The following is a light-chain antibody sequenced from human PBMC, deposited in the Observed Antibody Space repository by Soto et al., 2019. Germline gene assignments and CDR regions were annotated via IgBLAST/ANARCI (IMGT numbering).Light chain of an antibody. V-gene: IGLV2-14*03. Sequence: QSALTQPASVSGSPGQSIAISCTGTSSDIGGYNYVSWYQQHPGKAPKLLIYDVTHRPSGVSNRFSGYKSGDTASLTISVLQAEDEADYYCSSYTSTSTPYVFGTGTKLTVL. CDR2: DVT. CDR1: SSDIGGYNY. J-gene: IGLJ1*01. CDR3: SSYTSTSTPYV.